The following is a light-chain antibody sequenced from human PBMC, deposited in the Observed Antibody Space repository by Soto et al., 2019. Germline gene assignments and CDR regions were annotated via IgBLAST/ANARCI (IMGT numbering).Light chain of an antibody. V-gene: IGKV3-15*01. Sequence: IVMTQSPATLSVSPGDRVTLSCRASQSVSSDLAWYKQRPAQAPRLLIYGASTRATGIPARFSDTGSGTEFTHTNSSLQSEDFAIYYCQQYNNWPPYTFGQGTKLEIK. J-gene: IGKJ2*01. CDR2: GAS. CDR1: QSVSSD. CDR3: QQYNNWPPYT.